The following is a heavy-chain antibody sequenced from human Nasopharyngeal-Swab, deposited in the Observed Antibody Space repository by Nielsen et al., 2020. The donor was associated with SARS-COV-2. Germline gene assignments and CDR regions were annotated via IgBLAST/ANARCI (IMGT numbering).Heavy chain of an antibody. J-gene: IGHJ4*02. D-gene: IGHD6-13*01. Sequence: ASVKVSCKASGYTFTGYYMHWVRQAPGQGLEWMGRINPNSGGTNYAQKFQGRVTMTRDTSISTAYMELSRLRSDDTAVYYCARHWHTGIAAAGGGYFDYWGQGTLVTVSS. CDR1: GYTFTGYY. CDR2: INPNSGGT. V-gene: IGHV1-2*06. CDR3: ARHWHTGIAAAGGGYFDY.